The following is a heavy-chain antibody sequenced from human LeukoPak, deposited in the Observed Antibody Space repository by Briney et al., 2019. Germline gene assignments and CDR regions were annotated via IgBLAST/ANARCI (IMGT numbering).Heavy chain of an antibody. CDR3: TTVSYVGGY. CDR2: SKSKTDGGTT. CDR1: GFTFSHAW. V-gene: IGHV3-15*01. Sequence: GGSLRLSCAASGFTFSHAWMSWVRQAPGEGLEWVGRSKSKTDGGTTDYAAPVKGRFTISRDESKNMLYLQMNSLKIEDTAVYYCTTVSYVGGYWGQGTLVTVSS. J-gene: IGHJ4*02. D-gene: IGHD3-10*02.